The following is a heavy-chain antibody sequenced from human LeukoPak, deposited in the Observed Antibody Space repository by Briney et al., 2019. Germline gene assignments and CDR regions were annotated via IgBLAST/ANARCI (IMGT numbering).Heavy chain of an antibody. CDR1: GYTFTGYY. J-gene: IGHJ4*02. Sequence: ASVKVSCKASGYTFTGYYMHWVRQAPGRGLEWMGRINPNSGGTNYAQKFQGRVTMTRDTSISTAYMELSRLRSDDTAVYYCARDLRVFWSGYWAYWGQGTLVTVSS. CDR3: ARDLRVFWSGYWAY. CDR2: INPNSGGT. D-gene: IGHD3-3*01. V-gene: IGHV1-2*06.